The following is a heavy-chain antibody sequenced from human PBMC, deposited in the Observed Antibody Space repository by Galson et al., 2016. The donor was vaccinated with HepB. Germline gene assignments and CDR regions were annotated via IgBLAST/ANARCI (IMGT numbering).Heavy chain of an antibody. CDR1: GFTFTKAW. J-gene: IGHJ4*02. V-gene: IGHV3-15*01. D-gene: IGHD3-10*01. Sequence: SLRLSCAASGFTFTKAWMSWVRQAPGKGLEWVGRIKSKTDGTTDYAAPVKGRFTISRDDSRNTVYLQMDNLKTEDTAVYYCTTDRVWFGELFDYWGQGTLVTVSS. CDR3: TTDRVWFGELFDY. CDR2: IKSKTDGTT.